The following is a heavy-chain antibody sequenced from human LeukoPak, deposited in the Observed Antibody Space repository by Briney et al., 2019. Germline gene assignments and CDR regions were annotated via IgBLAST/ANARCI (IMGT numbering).Heavy chain of an antibody. CDR3: AKLSFIAVAGTGLDY. J-gene: IGHJ4*02. CDR1: GFTFSSSA. D-gene: IGHD6-19*01. CDR2: ISGSGGST. V-gene: IGHV3-23*01. Sequence: PGGSLRLSCAASGFTFSSSAMSWVRQAPGKGLEWVSAISGSGGSTYYADSVKGRFTISRDNSKNTLYLQMNSLRAEDTAVYYCAKLSFIAVAGTGLDYWGQGTLVTVSS.